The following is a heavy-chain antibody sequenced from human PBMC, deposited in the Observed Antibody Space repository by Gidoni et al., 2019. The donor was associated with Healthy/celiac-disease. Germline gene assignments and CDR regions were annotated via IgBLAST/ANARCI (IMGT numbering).Heavy chain of an antibody. CDR2: INHSGST. D-gene: IGHD6-19*01. Sequence: QVQLQQWGAGLLKPSETLSITCAVYGGSFSGYYWSWTRQPPGKGLEWIGEINHSGSTNYNPSLKSRVTISVDTSKNQFSLKLSSVTAADTAVYYCARTSHTIPGYSSGWYYYYGMDVWGQGTTVTVSS. J-gene: IGHJ6*02. CDR1: GGSFSGYY. V-gene: IGHV4-34*01. CDR3: ARTSHTIPGYSSGWYYYYGMDV.